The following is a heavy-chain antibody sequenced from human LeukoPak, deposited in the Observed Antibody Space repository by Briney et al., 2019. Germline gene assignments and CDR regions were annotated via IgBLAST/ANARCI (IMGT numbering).Heavy chain of an antibody. CDR3: VKNGALAVDYFQH. V-gene: IGHV3-23*01. CDR2: ISAAGSTT. Sequence: GGSLRLSCTASGLTFSTYALSWVRQTPGKGLEWLSVISAAGSTTYYADSVKGRFTISRDNSKNTVYLQMNGLRAEDTAVYYCVKNGALAVDYFQHWGQGTLVTVSS. CDR1: GLTFSTYA. J-gene: IGHJ1*01. D-gene: IGHD6-19*01.